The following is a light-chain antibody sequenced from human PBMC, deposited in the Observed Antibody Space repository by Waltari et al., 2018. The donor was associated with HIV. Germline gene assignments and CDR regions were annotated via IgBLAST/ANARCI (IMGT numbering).Light chain of an antibody. J-gene: IGLJ1*01. Sequence: QSALTQPASVSGSPGQSITISCTGTSSDVGSYNLVSWYQQHPGKAPKLMIYEVNKRPSVVSNRFSCSKSGNTASLTISGLQAEDEADYYCCSYAGSSTRYVFGTGTKVTVL. CDR3: CSYAGSSTRYV. CDR1: SSDVGSYNL. V-gene: IGLV2-23*02. CDR2: EVN.